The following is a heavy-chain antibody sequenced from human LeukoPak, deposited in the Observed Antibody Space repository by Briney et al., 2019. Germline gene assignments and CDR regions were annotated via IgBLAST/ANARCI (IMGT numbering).Heavy chain of an antibody. Sequence: PGGTLRLSCAASGFTFSSYEMNWVRQAPGKGLEWVSYISSGSTIYDADSVKGRFTISRDNAKNSLYLQMNSLRAEDTAAYYCARESIAVAGAPFDYWGQGTLVTASS. CDR2: ISSGSTI. V-gene: IGHV3-48*03. CDR1: GFTFSSYE. CDR3: ARESIAVAGAPFDY. D-gene: IGHD6-19*01. J-gene: IGHJ4*02.